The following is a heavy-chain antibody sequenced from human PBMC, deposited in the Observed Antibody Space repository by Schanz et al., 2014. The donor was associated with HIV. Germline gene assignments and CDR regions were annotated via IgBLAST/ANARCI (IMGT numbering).Heavy chain of an antibody. CDR3: ARGAAEMATMTPWRS. D-gene: IGHD5-12*01. V-gene: IGHV1-69*01. CDR1: GGPFSSFG. Sequence: QVRLVQSGAEVKKPGSSVKVSCKASGGPFSSFGISWVRQARGQGLEWMGGIIPIFGTANYAQKFQGRVTIIADESTSTAYMDLRSLRSDDTAVYYCARGAAEMATMTPWRSWGQGTLVTVSS. J-gene: IGHJ5*02. CDR2: IIPIFGTA.